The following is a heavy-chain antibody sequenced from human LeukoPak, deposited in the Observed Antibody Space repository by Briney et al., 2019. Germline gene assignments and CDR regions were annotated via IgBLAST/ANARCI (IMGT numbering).Heavy chain of an antibody. V-gene: IGHV3-74*01. CDR1: GFTFSHYL. D-gene: IGHD2-8*01. CDR2: INSDESNT. J-gene: IGHJ3*02. CDR3: GRGGNGIDI. Sequence: GGSLRLSCAASGFTFSHYLMHWVRQAPGKGLVWVSRINSDESNTNSYADSVKGRFIISRDNAKDTLYLQMNSLRAEDTAVYFCGRGGNGIDIWGQGTTVIVSS.